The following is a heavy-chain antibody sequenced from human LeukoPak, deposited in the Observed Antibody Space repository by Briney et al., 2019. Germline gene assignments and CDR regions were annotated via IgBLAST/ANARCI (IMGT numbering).Heavy chain of an antibody. CDR3: ARDPSSGRLYSGDY. D-gene: IGHD3-10*01. Sequence: GGSLRLSCAASGFTVSSNYMSWVRQAPGKGLEWVSVIYSGGSTYYADSVKGRFTISRDNSKNTLYLQMSSLRAEDTAVYYCARDPSSGRLYSGDYWGQGTLVTVSS. CDR2: IYSGGST. V-gene: IGHV3-66*01. CDR1: GFTVSSNY. J-gene: IGHJ4*02.